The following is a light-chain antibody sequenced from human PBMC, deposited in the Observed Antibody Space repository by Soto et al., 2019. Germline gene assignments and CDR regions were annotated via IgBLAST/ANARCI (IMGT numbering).Light chain of an antibody. CDR3: CSYAGSYTFV. V-gene: IGLV2-11*01. Sequence: QPALTQPRSVSGSPGQSVTISCTGTASDVGGYSYVSWYQQHPGKVPKLIIYDVSKWPSGVPDRFSGSKSGNTASLTISGLQAEDEGDYSCCSYAGSYTFVFGTGTKVTVL. CDR2: DVS. CDR1: ASDVGGYSY. J-gene: IGLJ1*01.